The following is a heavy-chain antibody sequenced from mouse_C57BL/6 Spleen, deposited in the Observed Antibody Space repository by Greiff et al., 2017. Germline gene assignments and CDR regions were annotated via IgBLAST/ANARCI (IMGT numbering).Heavy chain of an antibody. Sequence: QVQLQQPGAELVRPGSSVKLSCKASGYTFTSYWMHWVKQRPIQGLEWIGNIDPSDSETHYNQKFKDKATLTVDKSSSTAYMQLSSLPSEDSAVYYCARGGYGSFFDVWGTGTTVTVSS. V-gene: IGHV1-52*01. CDR1: GYTFTSYW. J-gene: IGHJ1*03. CDR3: ARGGYGSFFDV. D-gene: IGHD1-1*01. CDR2: IDPSDSET.